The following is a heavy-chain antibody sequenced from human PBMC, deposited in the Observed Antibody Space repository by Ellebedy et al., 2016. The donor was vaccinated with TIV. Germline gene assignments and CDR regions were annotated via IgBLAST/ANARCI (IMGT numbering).Heavy chain of an antibody. D-gene: IGHD3-3*01. V-gene: IGHV3-74*01. CDR2: INNDGSST. J-gene: IGHJ4*02. CDR1: RVPFRSYW. CDR3: AGDLDV. Sequence: GESLKISCAASRVPFRSYWMHWVRHAPGEGLVWVARINNDGSSTNYADSVKGRFTISRDNAESILYLQMNSLRVEDTAMYYCAGDLDVWGQGILVTVSS.